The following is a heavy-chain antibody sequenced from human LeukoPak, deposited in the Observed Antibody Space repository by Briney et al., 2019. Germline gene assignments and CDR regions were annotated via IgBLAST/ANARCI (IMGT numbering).Heavy chain of an antibody. V-gene: IGHV1-24*01. Sequence: GASVKVSCKVSGYTLTELSMHWVRQAPGKGLEWMGGFDPEDGETIYAQKFQGRVTITTDESTSTAYMELSSLRSEDTAVYYCARAVYDILTGYYRFDPWGQGTLVTVSS. D-gene: IGHD3-9*01. J-gene: IGHJ5*02. CDR1: GYTLTELS. CDR3: ARAVYDILTGYYRFDP. CDR2: FDPEDGET.